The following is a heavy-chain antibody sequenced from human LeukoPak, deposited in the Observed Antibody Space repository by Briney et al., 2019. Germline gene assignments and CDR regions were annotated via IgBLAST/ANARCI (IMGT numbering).Heavy chain of an antibody. V-gene: IGHV3-74*01. CDR3: ARERKLMGFDY. J-gene: IGHJ4*02. CDR1: GFTFSSYW. D-gene: IGHD2-8*01. CDR2: INSDGSST. Sequence: GGSLRLSCAASGFTFSSYWMHWVRQAPGKGLVWVSRINSDGSSTSYADSVKGRFTIPRDNAKNTLYLQMNSLRAEDTAVYYCARERKLMGFDYWGQGTLVTVSS.